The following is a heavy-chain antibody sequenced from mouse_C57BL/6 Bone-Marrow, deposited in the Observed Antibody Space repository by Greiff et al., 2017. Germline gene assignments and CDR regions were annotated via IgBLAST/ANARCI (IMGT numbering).Heavy chain of an antibody. V-gene: IGHV1-54*01. D-gene: IGHD2-3*01. CDR2: INPGSGGT. CDR1: GYAFTNYL. Sequence: VKVVESGAELVRPGTSVKVSCKASGYAFTNYLIEWVKQRPGQGLEWIGVINPGSGGTNYNEKFKGKATLTADKSSSTAYMQLSSLTSEDSAVYFCARWLLRGGTFFAYWGQGTRVTVSA. CDR3: ARWLLRGGTFFAY. J-gene: IGHJ3*01.